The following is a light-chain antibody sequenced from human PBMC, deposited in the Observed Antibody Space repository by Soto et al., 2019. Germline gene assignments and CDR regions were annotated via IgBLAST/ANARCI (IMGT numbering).Light chain of an antibody. Sequence: EIVLTQSPGTLSLSPGERVTLSGRSSQSISNNHLAWYQQKPGQAPRLLIHGTSNRATGITDRFSGSGSGTEFTLTISSLQSEDFAVYYCQQYNNWPPAVGQGTQVEIK. CDR3: QQYNNWPPA. V-gene: IGKV3D-15*01. CDR2: GTS. J-gene: IGKJ1*01. CDR1: QSISNN.